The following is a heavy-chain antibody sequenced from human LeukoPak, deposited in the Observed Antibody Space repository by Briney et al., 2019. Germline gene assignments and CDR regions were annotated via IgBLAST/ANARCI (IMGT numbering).Heavy chain of an antibody. Sequence: SETLSLTCKVSNYSVRGDLDWSWIRQSPGRGLEWIASIYQSGRAYYSPSLKSRVLISFDTSKKELSLKINSVTATDTALYYCASLRFGDSYFDFWGQGTQVTVSS. V-gene: IGHV4-38-2*02. D-gene: IGHD3-10*01. CDR2: IYQSGRA. CDR1: NYSVRGDLD. CDR3: ASLRFGDSYFDF. J-gene: IGHJ4*02.